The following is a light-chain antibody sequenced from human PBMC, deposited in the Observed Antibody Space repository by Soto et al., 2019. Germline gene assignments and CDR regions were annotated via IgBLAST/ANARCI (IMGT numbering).Light chain of an antibody. CDR2: GAS. CDR1: QRVSSSY. J-gene: IGKJ3*01. Sequence: EIVLTQSPGTLSLSPGERATLSCRASQRVSSSYLAWYQQKPGQAPRLLMYGASSRATGTPDRFSGSGSGTDYTLTISRLETEDVAVYYCQQYDNWGTFGPATKVDIK. CDR3: QQYDNWGT. V-gene: IGKV3-20*01.